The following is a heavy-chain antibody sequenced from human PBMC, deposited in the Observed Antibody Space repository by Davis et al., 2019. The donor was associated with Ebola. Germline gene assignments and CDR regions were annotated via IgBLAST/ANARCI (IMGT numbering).Heavy chain of an antibody. CDR3: ARVRLGWFDP. CDR2: IYYSGST. CDR1: GGSVSSGSYY. V-gene: IGHV4-61*01. D-gene: IGHD6-19*01. Sequence: MPSETLSLTCTVSGGSVSSGSYYRSWFRQPPGKGLEWIGYIYYSGSTNYNPSLKTRVTISVDTSKNQFSLKLSSVTAADTAVYYCARVRLGWFDPWGQGTLVTVSS. J-gene: IGHJ5*02.